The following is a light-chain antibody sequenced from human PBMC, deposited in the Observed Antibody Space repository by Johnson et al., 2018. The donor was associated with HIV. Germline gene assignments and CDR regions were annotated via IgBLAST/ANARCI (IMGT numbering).Light chain of an antibody. CDR1: SSNIGNNY. J-gene: IGLJ1*01. CDR2: DNN. V-gene: IGLV1-51*01. CDR3: GTWDSILTSYV. Sequence: QSVLTQPPSVSAAPGQKVTISCSGSSSNIGNNYVSWYQQLPGTAPKLLIYDNNKRPSGIPGRFSGSTSGPSATLGITGLQTGDEADYYCGTWDSILTSYVFGAGTKVAVL.